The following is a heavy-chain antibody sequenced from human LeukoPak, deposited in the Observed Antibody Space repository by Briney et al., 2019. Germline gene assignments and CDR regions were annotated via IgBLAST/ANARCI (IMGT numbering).Heavy chain of an antibody. CDR1: GFTFSSYW. V-gene: IGHV3-7*01. CDR2: IKQDGSEK. J-gene: IGHJ1*01. CDR3: ARDGNYGDYHAEYFQH. Sequence: QPGGSLRLSCAASGFTFSSYWMSWVRQAPGKGLEWVANIKQDGSEKYYVDSVKGRFTISRDNAKNSLYLQMNSLRAEDTAVYYCARDGNYGDYHAEYFQHWGQGTLVTVSS. D-gene: IGHD4-17*01.